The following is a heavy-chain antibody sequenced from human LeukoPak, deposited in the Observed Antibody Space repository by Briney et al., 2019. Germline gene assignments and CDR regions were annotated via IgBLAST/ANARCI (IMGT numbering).Heavy chain of an antibody. Sequence: SETLSLTCTVSGGSISSYYWSWIRQPAGKGLEWIGRIYTSGSTNYNPSLKSRVTISVDTSKNQFSLKLSSVTAADTAVYYCARQSRDYDILTGYYRGNWFDPWGQGTLVTVSS. CDR1: GGSISSYY. D-gene: IGHD3-9*01. J-gene: IGHJ5*02. CDR3: ARQSRDYDILTGYYRGNWFDP. V-gene: IGHV4-4*07. CDR2: IYTSGST.